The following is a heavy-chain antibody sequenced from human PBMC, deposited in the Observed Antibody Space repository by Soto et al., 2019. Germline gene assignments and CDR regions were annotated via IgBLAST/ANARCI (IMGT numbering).Heavy chain of an antibody. CDR1: GGSISSGDYY. CDR3: ARDRGYSGYEGGFDY. CDR2: IYYSGST. Sequence: QVQLQESGPGLVKPSQTLSLTCTVSGGSISSGDYYWSWIRQPPGKALEWIGYIYYSGSTYYNPTLKSRVTISVDTSKIQFSLKLSAVTAADTAVYYCARDRGYSGYEGGFDYWGQGTLVTVSS. J-gene: IGHJ4*02. V-gene: IGHV4-30-4*01. D-gene: IGHD5-12*01.